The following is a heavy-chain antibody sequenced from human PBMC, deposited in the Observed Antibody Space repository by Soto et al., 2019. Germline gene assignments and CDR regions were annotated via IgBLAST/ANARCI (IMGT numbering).Heavy chain of an antibody. CDR1: GFTFTSSA. CDR3: AAAHSDFWSGYPPPYLAV. D-gene: IGHD3-3*01. J-gene: IGHJ6*03. CDR2: IVVGSGNT. V-gene: IGHV1-58*02. Sequence: ASVKVSCKASGFTFTSSAMQWVRQARGQRLEWIGWIVVGSGNTNYAQKFQERVTITRDMSTSTAYMELSSLRSEDTAVYYCAAAHSDFWSGYPPPYLAVWGKGTTVPVSS.